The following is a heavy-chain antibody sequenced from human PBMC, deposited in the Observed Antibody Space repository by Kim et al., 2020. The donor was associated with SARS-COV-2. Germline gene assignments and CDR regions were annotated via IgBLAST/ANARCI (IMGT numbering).Heavy chain of an antibody. V-gene: IGHV3-30*04. CDR3: ARDHYDSSGYHFYYY. Sequence: GGSLRLSCAASGFTFSSYAMHWVRQAPGKGLEWVAVISYDGSNKYYADSVKGRFTISRDNAKNTLYLQMNSLRAEDTAVYYCARDHYDSSGYHFYYY. CDR2: ISYDGSNK. J-gene: IGHJ6*01. D-gene: IGHD3-22*01. CDR1: GFTFSSYA.